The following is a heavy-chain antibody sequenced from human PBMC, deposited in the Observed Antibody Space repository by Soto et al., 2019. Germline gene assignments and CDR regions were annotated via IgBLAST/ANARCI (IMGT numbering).Heavy chain of an antibody. D-gene: IGHD2-2*01. CDR1: GGSFSGYY. Sequence: QVQLQQWGAGLLKPSETLSLTCVVYGGSFSGYYWSWIRQSPGTGMEWIGGINHRGSTNYNPSLERRVTISVDTSKNQSCLRLPSVTAADTAMYYCARDGFCTSTTCRVGNWFDPWGQGTLVTVSS. CDR3: ARDGFCTSTTCRVGNWFDP. CDR2: INHRGST. J-gene: IGHJ5*02. V-gene: IGHV4-34*01.